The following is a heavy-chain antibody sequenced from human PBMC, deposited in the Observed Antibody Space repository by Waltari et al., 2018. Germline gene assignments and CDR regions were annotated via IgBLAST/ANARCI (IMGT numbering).Heavy chain of an antibody. D-gene: IGHD4-4*01. CDR2: VFYNGDT. V-gene: IGHV4-39*01. J-gene: IGHJ4*02. Sequence: QVQLQESGPGLVKPSETLSLTCTVSGGPFSSTSYYWGWIRQPPGKGLEWIGYVFYNGDTYYNPSLKSRGTISIDTSKNQFSLKLTSVTTADTAVYHCARRMVTTGYFDYWGQGTLVTVSS. CDR3: ARRMVTTGYFDY. CDR1: GGPFSSTSYY.